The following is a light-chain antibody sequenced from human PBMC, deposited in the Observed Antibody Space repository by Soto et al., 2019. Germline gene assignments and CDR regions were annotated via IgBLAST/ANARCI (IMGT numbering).Light chain of an antibody. J-gene: IGLJ2*01. Sequence: QSVLTQPRSVSGSPGQSVTISCTGTSSDVGGYNYVSWYQQHPGKAPKLMIYDVSKRPSGVPDRFSGSKSGNTASLTISGLQAEDEADYYRCSYAGSSLFGGGTKVTVL. V-gene: IGLV2-11*01. CDR3: CSYAGSSL. CDR2: DVS. CDR1: SSDVGGYNY.